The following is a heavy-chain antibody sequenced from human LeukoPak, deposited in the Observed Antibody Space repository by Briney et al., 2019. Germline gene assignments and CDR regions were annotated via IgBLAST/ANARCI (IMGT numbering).Heavy chain of an antibody. J-gene: IGHJ4*02. CDR1: GFTSSSYA. D-gene: IGHD3-9*01. Sequence: RGSPRLSCAASGFTSSSYAMSWVPHAPGQGPESVPALSGSGGSTYYADSVKGGFTISRDNSKNTLYLQMNSLRAEDTAVYYCAKGGRYDILTGYYPEDYWGQGTLVTVSS. CDR3: AKGGRYDILTGYYPEDY. CDR2: LSGSGGST. V-gene: IGHV3-23*01.